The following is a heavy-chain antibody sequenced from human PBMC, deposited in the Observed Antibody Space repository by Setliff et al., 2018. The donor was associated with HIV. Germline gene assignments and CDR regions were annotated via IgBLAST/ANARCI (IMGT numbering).Heavy chain of an antibody. D-gene: IGHD3-22*01. CDR3: ARDVARFDYDTGGYYVSHFDY. CDR2: THASGTT. Sequence: PSETLSLTCTVSGGSISGDFWTWIRQPAGEGLEWIGRTHASGTTQCEPSLKNRCSMSIDTSKNQFSVRLTSVTAADTAVYFCARDVARFDYDTGGYYVSHFDYWGQGIQVTVSS. V-gene: IGHV4-4*07. J-gene: IGHJ4*02. CDR1: GGSISGDF.